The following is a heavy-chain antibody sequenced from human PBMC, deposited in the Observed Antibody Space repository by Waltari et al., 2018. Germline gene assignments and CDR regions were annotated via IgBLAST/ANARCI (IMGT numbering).Heavy chain of an antibody. J-gene: IGHJ4*02. D-gene: IGHD3-22*01. CDR1: GFTFSSYG. CDR2: IWYDGSNK. CDR3: ARDVAPPDSSGYLDY. V-gene: IGHV3-33*01. Sequence: QVQLVESGGGVVQPGRSLRLSCAASGFTFSSYGMHWVRQDPGKGLEWVAVIWYDGSNKYYADSVKGRFTISRDNSKNTLYLQMNSLRAEDTAVYYCARDVAPPDSSGYLDYWGQGTLVTVSS.